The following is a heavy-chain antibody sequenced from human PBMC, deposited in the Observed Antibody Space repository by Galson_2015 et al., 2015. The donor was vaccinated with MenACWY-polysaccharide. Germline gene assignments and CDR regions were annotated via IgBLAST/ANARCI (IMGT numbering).Heavy chain of an antibody. CDR3: ARDGSGIYIGYYGMDV. V-gene: IGHV3-7*01. Sequence: ALRHSCGASGFTFSSDWMSWGRQAPGQGRGCEADIKQAGGEKYYVDSVKGRFTVSRDNVKNSLYLQMNSLRAEDTAVYYCARDGSGIYIGYYGMDVWGHGTTVAVFS. CDR1: GFTFSSDW. CDR2: IKQAGGEK. J-gene: IGHJ6*02. D-gene: IGHD1-26*01.